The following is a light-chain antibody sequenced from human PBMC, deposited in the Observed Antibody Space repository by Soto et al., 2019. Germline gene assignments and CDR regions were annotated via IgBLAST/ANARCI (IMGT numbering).Light chain of an antibody. CDR3: QQYGTSPRT. V-gene: IGKV3-20*01. CDR2: GAS. Sequence: EIVLTQSPGTLSLSQGERATLSCRASQSVSSNYLACYQQKPGQAPRLLIYGASSRATGIPDRFSGSGSGTDFTLTISRLEPEDFAVYYCQQYGTSPRTFGQGTKVDI. J-gene: IGKJ1*01. CDR1: QSVSSNY.